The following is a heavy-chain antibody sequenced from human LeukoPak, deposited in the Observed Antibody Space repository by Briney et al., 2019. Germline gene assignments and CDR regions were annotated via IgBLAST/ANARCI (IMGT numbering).Heavy chain of an antibody. CDR3: AREAVTIFGLVRTQTTKRPHRFDP. Sequence: VASVKVSCKASGYTFTGYYMHWVRQAPGQGLEWMGIINPSGGSTNYAQKFQGRVTMTRDMSTSTVYMELSSLRSEDTAVYYCAREAVTIFGLVRTQTTKRPHRFDPWGQGTLVTVSS. D-gene: IGHD3-3*01. J-gene: IGHJ5*02. CDR2: INPSGGST. V-gene: IGHV1-46*03. CDR1: GYTFTGYY.